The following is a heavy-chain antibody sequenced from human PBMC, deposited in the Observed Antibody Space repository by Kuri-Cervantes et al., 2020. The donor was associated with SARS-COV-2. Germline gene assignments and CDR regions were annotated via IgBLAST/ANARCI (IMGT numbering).Heavy chain of an antibody. CDR1: GGSFSGYY. CDR3: ARGVGAAVAGTLITIYYYYGMDV. J-gene: IGHJ6*02. D-gene: IGHD6-19*01. V-gene: IGHV4-34*01. CDR2: INHSGST. Sequence: SETLFLTCAVYGGSFSGYYWSWIRQPPGKELEWIGEINHSGSTNYNPSLKSRVTISVDTSKNQFSLKLSSVTAADTAVYYCARGVGAAVAGTLITIYYYYGMDVWGQGTTVTVSS.